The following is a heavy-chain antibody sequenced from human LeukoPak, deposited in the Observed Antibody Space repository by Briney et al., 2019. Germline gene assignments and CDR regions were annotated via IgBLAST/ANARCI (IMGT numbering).Heavy chain of an antibody. D-gene: IGHD3-10*01. Sequence: ASVKVSCKASGYTFTSYYMHWVRQAPGQGLEWMGIINPSGGSTSYAQKFQGRVTMTRDMSTSTAYMELRSLRSDDTAVYYCARDGFRYFGSGSYYVGSWFDPWGQGTLVTVSS. CDR2: INPSGGST. CDR1: GYTFTSYY. CDR3: ARDGFRYFGSGSYYVGSWFDP. J-gene: IGHJ5*02. V-gene: IGHV1-46*01.